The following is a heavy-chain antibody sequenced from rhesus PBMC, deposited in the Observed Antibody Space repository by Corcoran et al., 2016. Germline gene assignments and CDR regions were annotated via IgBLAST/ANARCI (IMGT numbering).Heavy chain of an antibody. CDR2: ISYPGKTI. V-gene: IGHV3-136*01. CDR3: TRDHYGNPDY. CDR1: GFTFSSYD. D-gene: IGHD4-35*01. Sequence: EVQLVESGGGLVQPGGSLRLSCAASGFTFSSYDMSWVRQAPGKGLVWVSYISYPGKTIYSAASVKGRFTISRDNAKNSLSLQMSSLRAEDTAVYYCTRDHYGNPDYWGQGVLVTVSS. J-gene: IGHJ4*01.